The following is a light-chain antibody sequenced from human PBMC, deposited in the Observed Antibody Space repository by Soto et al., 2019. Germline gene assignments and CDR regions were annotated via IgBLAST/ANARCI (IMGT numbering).Light chain of an antibody. V-gene: IGLV2-14*01. Sequence: QSALTQPASVSGSPGQSITISCTGTSSDVGGYNYVSWYQQHPGKAPKLMIYEVSNRPSGVSNRFSGSKSGNTASLTISELRSEDEADYYCAAWDDSLIAWVFGGGTKLTVL. CDR2: EVS. CDR3: AAWDDSLIAWV. CDR1: SSDVGGYNY. J-gene: IGLJ3*02.